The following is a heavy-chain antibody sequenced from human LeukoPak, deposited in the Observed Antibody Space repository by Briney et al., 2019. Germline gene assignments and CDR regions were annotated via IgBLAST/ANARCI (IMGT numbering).Heavy chain of an antibody. D-gene: IGHD5-12*01. CDR3: ARYSGYDDEGEYFDY. CDR2: IKQDGSGK. J-gene: IGHJ4*02. Sequence: PGGSLRLSCAASGFSFSSYRMNWVRQAPGKGLEWVANIKQDGSGKYYVDSVKGRFTISRDNAKNSLYLQMNSLRAEDTAVYYCARYSGYDDEGEYFDYWGQGTLVTVSS. V-gene: IGHV3-7*01. CDR1: GFSFSSYR.